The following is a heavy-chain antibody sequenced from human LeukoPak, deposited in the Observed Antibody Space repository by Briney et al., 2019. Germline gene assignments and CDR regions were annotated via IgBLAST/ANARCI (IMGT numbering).Heavy chain of an antibody. V-gene: IGHV3-23*01. D-gene: IGHD3-10*01. J-gene: IGHJ4*02. CDR1: GFTFSSYA. Sequence: GGSLRLSCAASGFTFSSYAMSWVRQAPGKGLEWVSAISGSGVRSDHADSVKGRFTISRDNSKNTLYVQMSSLRAEDTAVYYCAKSSGDLYYFDSWGQGTPVTVSS. CDR2: ISGSGVRS. CDR3: AKSSGDLYYFDS.